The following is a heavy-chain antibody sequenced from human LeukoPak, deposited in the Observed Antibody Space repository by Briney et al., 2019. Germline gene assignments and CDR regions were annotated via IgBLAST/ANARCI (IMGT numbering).Heavy chain of an antibody. CDR2: IIPILGIA. D-gene: IGHD1/OR15-1a*01. CDR1: GGTFSSYT. CDR3: ARETLEHQFDY. J-gene: IGHJ4*02. Sequence: PSVKVSCKASGGTFSSYTISWVRQAPGQGLEWMGRIIPILGIANYAQKFQGRVTLTADKSTSTAYMELSSLRSEDTAVYYCARETLEHQFDYWGQGTLVTVSS. V-gene: IGHV1-69*04.